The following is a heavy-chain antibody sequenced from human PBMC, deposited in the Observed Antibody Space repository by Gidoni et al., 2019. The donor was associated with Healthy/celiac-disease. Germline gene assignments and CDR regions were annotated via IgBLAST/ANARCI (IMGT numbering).Heavy chain of an antibody. CDR1: GFPLSGSS. J-gene: IGHJ4*02. D-gene: IGHD2-15*01. Sequence: EVQLVESGGGLVQPGGSLKLSCAASGFPLSGSSMHWVRQASGKGLEWVGRIRSKANSYATAYETAVKSRFTISRDDSKNTAYLQINSLKTEDTAVYYCTRQSEGGYCSGGSCHPGDYWGQGTLVTVSS. V-gene: IGHV3-73*02. CDR2: IRSKANSYAT. CDR3: TRQSEGGYCSGGSCHPGDY.